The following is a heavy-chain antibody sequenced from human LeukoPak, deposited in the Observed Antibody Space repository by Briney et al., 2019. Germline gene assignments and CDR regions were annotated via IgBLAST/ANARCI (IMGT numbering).Heavy chain of an antibody. CDR1: GFTFSSYA. CDR2: ISGSGDST. Sequence: GGSLRLSCAASGFTFSSYAMSWVRQAPGKGLEWVSAISGSGDSTYYADSVKGRFTISRDNSKNTLYLQMNSPRAEDTAVYYCAKDAVRGSGRINWFDSWGQGTLVTVSS. J-gene: IGHJ5*01. CDR3: AKDAVRGSGRINWFDS. D-gene: IGHD3-10*01. V-gene: IGHV3-23*01.